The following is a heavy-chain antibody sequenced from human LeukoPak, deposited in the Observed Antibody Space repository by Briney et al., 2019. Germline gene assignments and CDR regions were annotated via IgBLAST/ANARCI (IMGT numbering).Heavy chain of an antibody. Sequence: TGGSLRLSCAASGFTFSSYGMHWVRQAPGKGLEWVAVISYDGSNKYYADSVKGRFTISRDNSKNTLYLQMNSLRAEDTAVYYCARWYYYDRSGCPDYWGQGTLVTVSS. D-gene: IGHD3-22*01. CDR3: ARWYYYDRSGCPDY. CDR2: ISYDGSNK. J-gene: IGHJ4*02. V-gene: IGHV3-30*03. CDR1: GFTFSSYG.